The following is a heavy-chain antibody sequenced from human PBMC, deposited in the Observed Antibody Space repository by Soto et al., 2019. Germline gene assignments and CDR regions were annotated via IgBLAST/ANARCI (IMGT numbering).Heavy chain of an antibody. D-gene: IGHD6-13*01. J-gene: IGHJ6*02. CDR2: IYYSGST. CDR1: GGSISSSSYY. Sequence: PSETLSLTCTVSGGSISSSSYYWGWIRQPPGKGLEWIGSIYYSGSTYYNPSLKSRVTISVDTSKNQFSLKLSSVTAADTAVYYCARRGELAIAAAGTGYYYYVMDVWGQGATVTVSS. CDR3: ARRGELAIAAAGTGYYYYVMDV. V-gene: IGHV4-39*01.